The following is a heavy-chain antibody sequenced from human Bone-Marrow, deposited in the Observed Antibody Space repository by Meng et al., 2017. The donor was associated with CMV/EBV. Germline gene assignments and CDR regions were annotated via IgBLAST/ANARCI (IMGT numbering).Heavy chain of an antibody. D-gene: IGHD2-2*01. CDR1: GFTFSSYG. V-gene: IGHV3-33*06. Sequence: GGSLRLSCAASGFTFSSYGMHWVRQAPGKGLEWVAVIWYDGSNKDYADSVKGRFTISRDNSKNTLYLQMNSLRAEDTAVYYCAKTFTSRRDYYYGMDVWDQGTTVTVSS. J-gene: IGHJ6*02. CDR2: IWYDGSNK. CDR3: AKTFTSRRDYYYGMDV.